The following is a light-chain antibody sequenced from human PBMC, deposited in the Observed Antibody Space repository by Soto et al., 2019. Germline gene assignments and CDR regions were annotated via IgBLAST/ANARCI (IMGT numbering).Light chain of an antibody. V-gene: IGKV1-27*01. CDR2: AAS. Sequence: DIQMTQSPSSLSTSVGDRVTITCRASQGISNYLAWYQQKPGKVPKLLIYAASTLQSGVPSRFSGSGSGTDFTLTIRSMQTEDVANYYCQKYNSAPWTFGQGTKVDIK. J-gene: IGKJ1*01. CDR1: QGISNY. CDR3: QKYNSAPWT.